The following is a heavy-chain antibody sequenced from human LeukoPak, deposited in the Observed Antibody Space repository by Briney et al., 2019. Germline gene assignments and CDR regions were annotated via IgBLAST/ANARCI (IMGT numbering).Heavy chain of an antibody. V-gene: IGHV1-18*01. CDR1: GYTFSTNG. CDR3: ARDRGRAPFDP. Sequence: GASVKVSCKASGYTFSTNGISWVGQAPGQGVEWMGWISAYHGNTNYAQKLQGRVTMTTDTSTSTAYMELRSLRSDDTAVYYCARDRGRAPFDPWGQGTLDTVSS. CDR2: ISAYHGNT. D-gene: IGHD3-10*01. J-gene: IGHJ5*02.